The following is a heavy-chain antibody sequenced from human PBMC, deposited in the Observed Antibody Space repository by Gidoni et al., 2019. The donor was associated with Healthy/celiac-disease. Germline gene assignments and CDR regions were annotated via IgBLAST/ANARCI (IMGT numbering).Heavy chain of an antibody. V-gene: IGHV4-39*01. D-gene: IGHD3-22*01. J-gene: IGHJ4*02. CDR1: GGSISRRSYY. Sequence: QLQLQESGPGLVKPSETLSLPCTVSGGSISRRSYYWGWIRQPPGKGLEWIGSIYYSGSTYYNPSLKSRVTISVDTSKNQFSLKLSSVTAADTAVYYCARVVHDSSGYRPWGYWGQGTLVTVSS. CDR2: IYYSGST. CDR3: ARVVHDSSGYRPWGY.